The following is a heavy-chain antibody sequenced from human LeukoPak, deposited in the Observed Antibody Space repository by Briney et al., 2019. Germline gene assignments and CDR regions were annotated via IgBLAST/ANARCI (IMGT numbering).Heavy chain of an antibody. D-gene: IGHD4-17*01. Sequence: GGSLRLSCAASGFTISSYGMHWVRQAPGKGLEWVAVISYDGSNKYYADSVKGRFTISRDNSKNTLYLQMNSLRAEDTAVYYCAKDSSSGDYVIDYWGQGTLVTVSS. CDR1: GFTISSYG. J-gene: IGHJ4*02. CDR3: AKDSSSGDYVIDY. CDR2: ISYDGSNK. V-gene: IGHV3-30*18.